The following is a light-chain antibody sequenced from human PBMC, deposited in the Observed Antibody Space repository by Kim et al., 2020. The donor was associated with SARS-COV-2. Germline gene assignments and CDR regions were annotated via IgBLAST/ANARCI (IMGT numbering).Light chain of an antibody. CDR1: SSNVGTNT. CDR3: ASWDDTKRGWV. J-gene: IGLJ3*02. V-gene: IGLV1-44*01. CDR2: GND. Sequence: QSGLTQPPSASGTPGQRVTISCSGGSSNVGTNTLNWYQQLPEAAPKLLIYGNDQRPSGVPARFSGSKSGTSASLAISGLQSDDEADYYCASWDDTKRGWVFGGGTQLTVL.